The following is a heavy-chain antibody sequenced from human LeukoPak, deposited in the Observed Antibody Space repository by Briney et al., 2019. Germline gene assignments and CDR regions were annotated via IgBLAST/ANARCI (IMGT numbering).Heavy chain of an antibody. J-gene: IGHJ3*02. Sequence: ASVKVSCEASGYTFTSYGISWVRQAPGQGLEWMGWISDYSGNTNYAQKLQGRVTMTTDTSTSTAYMELRSLRSDDTAVYYCARVDDLLTGYFHDAFDIWGQGTMVTVSS. CDR2: ISDYSGNT. D-gene: IGHD3-9*01. V-gene: IGHV1-18*01. CDR1: GYTFTSYG. CDR3: ARVDDLLTGYFHDAFDI.